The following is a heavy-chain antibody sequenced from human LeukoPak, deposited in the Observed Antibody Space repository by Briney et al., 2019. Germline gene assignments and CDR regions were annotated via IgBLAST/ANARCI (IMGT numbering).Heavy chain of an antibody. CDR2: IIPIFGAT. Sequence: SVKLSRKASVGTFSSYAISWVRQAPGPGLEWMGGIIPIFGATNYSQKFQSRVTITADESTSTAYMELSSLRSEDTAVYYCAGAGVGSYYLFDYWGQGTLVTVSS. D-gene: IGHD1-26*01. CDR1: VGTFSSYA. J-gene: IGHJ4*02. CDR3: AGAGVGSYYLFDY. V-gene: IGHV1-69*13.